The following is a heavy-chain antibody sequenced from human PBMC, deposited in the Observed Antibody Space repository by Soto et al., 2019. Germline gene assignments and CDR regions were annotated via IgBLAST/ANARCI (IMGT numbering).Heavy chain of an antibody. CDR2: IYPGDSDT. CDR3: VRSGTSSGRFSDY. V-gene: IGHV5-51*01. J-gene: IGHJ4*02. Sequence: PGESLKISCKGSGYTFTDYWIGWVRQLPGKGLEWMGIIYPGDSDTRYSPSFQGQVTITADKSTSTAYLQWSSLKAADTAMYYCVRSGTSSGRFSDYWGQGTLVTVSS. CDR1: GYTFTDYW. D-gene: IGHD2-15*01.